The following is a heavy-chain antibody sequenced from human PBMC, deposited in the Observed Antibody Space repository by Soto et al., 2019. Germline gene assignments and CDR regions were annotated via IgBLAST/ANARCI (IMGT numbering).Heavy chain of an antibody. CDR1: GGSVSSSSYS. V-gene: IGHV4-39*07. CDR2: IYSSENT. Sequence: SETLSLTCTVSGGSVSSSSYSWGWIRQSPGKGLEWIGTIYSSENTYYNPSLLSRVTISVDRSRNQFSLKLSSVTAADTAVCYCARVPGPWGQGTRVTVSS. CDR3: ARVPGP. J-gene: IGHJ5*02.